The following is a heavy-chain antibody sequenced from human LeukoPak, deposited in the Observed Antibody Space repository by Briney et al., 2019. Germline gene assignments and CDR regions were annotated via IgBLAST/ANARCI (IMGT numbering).Heavy chain of an antibody. D-gene: IGHD5-18*01. CDR1: GGSFSSYY. Sequence: SETLSLTCTVSGGSFSSYYWTWIRQPPGKGLEWIGYIDHGGSTNYNPSLRSRVSISSDTSKIQFSLELTSVTAADTAVYYCARGRYIYGPSWDWFDPWGQGTLVTVSS. CDR2: IDHGGST. J-gene: IGHJ5*02. CDR3: ARGRYIYGPSWDWFDP. V-gene: IGHV4-59*01.